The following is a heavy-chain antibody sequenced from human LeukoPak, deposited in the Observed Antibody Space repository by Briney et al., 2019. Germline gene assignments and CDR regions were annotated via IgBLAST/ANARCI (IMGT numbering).Heavy chain of an antibody. CDR1: GFTFSSYE. D-gene: IGHD3-16*01. Sequence: GGSLRLSCAASGFTFSSYEMTWVRQAPGKGLEWVSYISSSGSTIYYADSVKGRFTISRDNAKNSLYLQMNSLRAEDTAVYYCARGYSYAHDYWGQGTLVTVSS. V-gene: IGHV3-48*03. CDR3: ARGYSYAHDY. J-gene: IGHJ4*02. CDR2: ISSSGSTI.